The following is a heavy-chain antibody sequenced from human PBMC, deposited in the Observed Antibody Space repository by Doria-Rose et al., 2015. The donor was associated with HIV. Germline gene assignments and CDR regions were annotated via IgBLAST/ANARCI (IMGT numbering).Heavy chain of an antibody. V-gene: IGHV2-26*01. CDR3: ATIKFSTRSDKYYFGY. CDR2: IFSDDER. J-gene: IGHJ4*01. D-gene: IGHD6-13*01. CDR1: GVSLSSPGMG. Sequence: QVTLKESGPVLVKPTETLTLTCTVSGVSLSSPGMGVSWIRQPPVKALEWLANIFSDDERSYKTSLKSRLTISRGTSKSQAVLTMTVMDPAATATYYCATIKFSTRSDKYYFGYWSHG.